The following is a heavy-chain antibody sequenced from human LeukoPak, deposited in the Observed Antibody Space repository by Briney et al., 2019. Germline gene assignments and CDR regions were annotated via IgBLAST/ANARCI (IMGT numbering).Heavy chain of an antibody. J-gene: IGHJ4*02. D-gene: IGHD3-3*01. CDR3: ARLAPYPNYDFWSGYHTAGFDY. Sequence: SETLSLTCTVSGYSISSGYYWGWIRQPPGKGLEWIGSIYYSGSTYYNPSLKSRVTISVDASKNQFSLKLSSVTAADTAVYYCARLAPYPNYDFWSGYHTAGFDYWGQGTLVTVSS. V-gene: IGHV4-38-2*02. CDR2: IYYSGST. CDR1: GYSISSGYY.